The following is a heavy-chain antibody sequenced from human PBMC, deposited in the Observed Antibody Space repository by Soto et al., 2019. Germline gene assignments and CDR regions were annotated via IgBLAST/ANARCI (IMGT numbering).Heavy chain of an antibody. V-gene: IGHV3-7*03. CDR3: ARGMIIAASWFDP. D-gene: IGHD6-13*01. J-gene: IGHJ5*02. Sequence: GGSLRVSCAASGFTFTNYWMNWVRQAPGKGLEWVANIRQDGSENYYVDSVKGRFTISRDNAKNSLYLQMNSLRAEDTAVYYCARGMIIAASWFDPWGQGTLVTVSS. CDR2: IRQDGSEN. CDR1: GFTFTNYW.